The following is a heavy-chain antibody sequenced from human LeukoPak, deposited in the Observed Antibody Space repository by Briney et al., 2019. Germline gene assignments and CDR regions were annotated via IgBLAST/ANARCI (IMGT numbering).Heavy chain of an antibody. CDR1: GFTFSSYG. V-gene: IGHV3-30*18. CDR3: ANSLPDYFDY. Sequence: PGGSLRLSCAASGFTFSSYGMHWVRQAPGKGLEWVAVISYDGSNKYYADSVEGRFTISRDNSKNTLYLQMNSLRAEDTAVYYCANSLPDYFDYWGQGTLVTVSS. J-gene: IGHJ4*02. CDR2: ISYDGSNK.